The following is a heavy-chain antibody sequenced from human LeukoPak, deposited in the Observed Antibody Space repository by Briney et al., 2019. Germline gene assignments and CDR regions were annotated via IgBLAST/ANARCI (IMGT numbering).Heavy chain of an antibody. J-gene: IGHJ4*02. CDR1: GFTFSSYG. Sequence: PGGSLRLSCEASGFTFSSYGMHWVRQAPGKGLEWVAYIWFDGSKEYYVDSVKGRFVISRDNSKNTLYLQMNSLRADDTAVYYCAKDFDSWGRPGIDYRGQGSLVTVSS. D-gene: IGHD3-3*01. CDR3: AKDFDSWGRPGIDY. CDR2: IWFDGSKE. V-gene: IGHV3-30*02.